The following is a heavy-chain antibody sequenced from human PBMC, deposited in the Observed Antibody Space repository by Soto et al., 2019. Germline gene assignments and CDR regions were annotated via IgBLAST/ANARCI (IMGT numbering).Heavy chain of an antibody. CDR1: GFTFSSYA. CDR3: AKSYVAARTHFDY. CDR2: ISGSDGST. V-gene: IGHV3-23*01. J-gene: IGHJ4*02. Sequence: GGSLRLSCAASGFTFSSYAMTWVRQAPGKGLEWVSVISGSDGSTDYADSVKGRFTISRDNSKNTLHLQMNSLRAEDTAVYYCAKSYVAARTHFDYWGQGTLVTVSS. D-gene: IGHD6-6*01.